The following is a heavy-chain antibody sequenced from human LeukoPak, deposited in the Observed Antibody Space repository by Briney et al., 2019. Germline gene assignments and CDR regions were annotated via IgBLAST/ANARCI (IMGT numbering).Heavy chain of an antibody. CDR1: GFTFSSYA. CDR2: ISGSGGGT. Sequence: GGSLRLSCAASGFTFSSYAMSWVRQAPGKGLEWVSGISGSGGGTYNADSVKGRFTISRDNTKNTLYLQMNSLRAEDTAVYYCAKNGVNYWYFDLWGRGTLVTVSS. V-gene: IGHV3-23*01. J-gene: IGHJ2*01. CDR3: AKNGVNYWYFDL. D-gene: IGHD2-8*01.